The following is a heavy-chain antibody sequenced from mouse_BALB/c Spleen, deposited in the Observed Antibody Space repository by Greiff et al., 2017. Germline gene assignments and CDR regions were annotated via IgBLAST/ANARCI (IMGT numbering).Heavy chain of an antibody. J-gene: IGHJ2*01. D-gene: IGHD2-1*01. Sequence: QVQLQQSGAELVRPGSSVKISCKASGYAFSSYWMNWVKQRPGQGLEWIGQIYPGDGDTNYNGKFKGKATLTADKSSSTAYMQLSSLTSEDSAVYFCARGKIYYGNYDYFDYWGQGTTLTVSS. V-gene: IGHV1-80*01. CDR2: IYPGDGDT. CDR1: GYAFSSYW. CDR3: ARGKIYYGNYDYFDY.